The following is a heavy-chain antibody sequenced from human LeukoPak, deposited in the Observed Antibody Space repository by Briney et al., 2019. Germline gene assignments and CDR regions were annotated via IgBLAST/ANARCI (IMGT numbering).Heavy chain of an antibody. CDR2: INHSGST. J-gene: IGHJ4*02. D-gene: IGHD4-17*01. CDR1: GGSFSGYY. Sequence: PSETLSLTCAVYGGSFSGYYWSWIRQPPGKGLEWIGEINHSGSTNYNPSLKSRVTISVDTSKNQFSLKLSSVTAADTAVYYCARRRATVTDFDYWGQGTLVTVSS. V-gene: IGHV4-34*01. CDR3: ARRRATVTDFDY.